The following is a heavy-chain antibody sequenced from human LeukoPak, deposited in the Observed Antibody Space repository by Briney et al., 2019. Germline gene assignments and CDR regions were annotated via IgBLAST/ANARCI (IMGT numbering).Heavy chain of an antibody. D-gene: IGHD1-26*01. CDR2: INSDGSST. V-gene: IGHV3-74*01. CDR3: ARDLSGGYYVDKPDLVS. J-gene: IGHJ5*02. CDR1: GFTFSSCW. Sequence: GGSLRLSCAASGFTFSSCWMHWVRQAPGEGLVWVSRINSDGSSTNYADSVKGRFTISRDNAKNSLYLQMNSLRAEDTAVYYCARDLSGGYYVDKPDLVSWGQGTLVTVSS.